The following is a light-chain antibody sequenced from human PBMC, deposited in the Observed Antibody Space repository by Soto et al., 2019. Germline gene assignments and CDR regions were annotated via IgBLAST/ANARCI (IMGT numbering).Light chain of an antibody. CDR1: QTVASNF. CDR3: QQYGTSPPLT. CDR2: GAS. Sequence: EVVLTQSPGTLSLSPGDRATLSCRASQTVASNFLAWYQHKPGQSPRLLIYGASTRATDIPDRFSGSGSGPDFTLTISRLKPEDSAVYYCQQYGTSPPLTFGGGTKVEIK. V-gene: IGKV3-20*01. J-gene: IGKJ4*01.